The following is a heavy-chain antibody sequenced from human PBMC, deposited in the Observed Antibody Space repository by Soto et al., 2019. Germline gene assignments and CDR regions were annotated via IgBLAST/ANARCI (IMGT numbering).Heavy chain of an antibody. V-gene: IGHV3-33*01. J-gene: IGHJ4*02. CDR3: ARLLKAVAGAY. CDR2: IWYKGSNK. CDR1: GFTFSSSG. D-gene: IGHD6-19*01. Sequence: QVQLVESGGGVVKPGRSLRLSCAASGFTFSSSGMNWVRQAPGKGLEWVAVIWYKGSNKYYADSAKGRFTSSIDNSKNTLYLQMNSMRAEDTAVYYCARLLKAVAGAYWGQGTLVTVAS.